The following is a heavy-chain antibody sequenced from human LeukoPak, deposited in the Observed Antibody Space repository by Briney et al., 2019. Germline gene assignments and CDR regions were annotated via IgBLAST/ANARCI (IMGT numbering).Heavy chain of an antibody. CDR3: AKGRLPGYSICFDY. CDR2: ISGSGGST. D-gene: IGHD6-13*01. V-gene: IGHV3-23*01. CDR1: GFTFSSYA. J-gene: IGHJ4*02. Sequence: GGTLRLSCTASGFTFSSYAMSWVRQAPGKGLEWVSAISGSGGSTYYADSVKGRFTISRDNSKNTLYLQMNSLRAEDTAVYYCAKGRLPGYSICFDYWGQGTLVTVSS.